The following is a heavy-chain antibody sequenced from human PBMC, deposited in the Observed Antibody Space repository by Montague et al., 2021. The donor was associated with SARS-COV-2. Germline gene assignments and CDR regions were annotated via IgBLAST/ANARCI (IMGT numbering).Heavy chain of an antibody. V-gene: IGHV4-59*08. J-gene: IGHJ4*02. CDR1: GGSISSFY. Sequence: SETRSLTCTVSGGSISSFYWSWFRQPPGNGLEWIGYISDSGSTNYNPSLTSRVTMSVDTSKNQFSLKVNSVTAADTAVYYCARHYSATLPAVYWGQGTLVTVSS. D-gene: IGHD2-15*01. CDR2: ISDSGST. CDR3: ARHYSATLPAVY.